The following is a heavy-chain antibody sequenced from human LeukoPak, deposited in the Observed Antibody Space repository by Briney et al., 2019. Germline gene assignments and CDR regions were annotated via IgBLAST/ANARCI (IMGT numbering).Heavy chain of an antibody. CDR3: AREDVGTTRTRGFQYYYHMDV. CDR1: GYTFTSYG. V-gene: IGHV7-4-1*02. Sequence: ASVKVSCKASGYTFTSYGISWVRQAPGQGLEWMGWININTGKPIYAQGFTGRFAFSLDTSGNTAYLQISSLKAEDTAVYYCAREDVGTTRTRGFQYYYHMDVWGKGTTVTVSS. J-gene: IGHJ6*03. D-gene: IGHD1-26*01. CDR2: ININTGKP.